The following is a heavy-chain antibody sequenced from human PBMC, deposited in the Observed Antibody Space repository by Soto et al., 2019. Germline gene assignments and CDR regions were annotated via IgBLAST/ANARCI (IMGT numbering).Heavy chain of an antibody. CDR2: ISGSGGST. CDR1: GFTFSSYA. D-gene: IGHD3-22*01. J-gene: IGHJ4*02. CDR3: ATSVLAYDSSGNDY. V-gene: IGHV3-23*01. Sequence: GGSLRLSCAASGFTFSSYAMSWVRQAPGKGLEWVSAISGSGGSTYYADSVKGRFTISRDNSKNTLYLQMNSLRAEDTAVYYCATSVLAYDSSGNDYWGQGTLVTVSS.